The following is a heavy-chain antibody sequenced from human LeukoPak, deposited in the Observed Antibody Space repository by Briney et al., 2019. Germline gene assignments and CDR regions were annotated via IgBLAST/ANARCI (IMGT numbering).Heavy chain of an antibody. J-gene: IGHJ3*02. CDR3: ASLGRITMIVVVTDDAFDI. V-gene: IGHV1-2*02. CDR1: GYTFTGYY. CDR2: INPDRGGT. D-gene: IGHD3-22*01. Sequence: ASVKVSCKASGYTFTGYYMHWVRQAPGQGLEWMGWINPDRGGTNYAQKFQGRVTMTRDTSISTAYMELSRLRSDDTAVYYCASLGRITMIVVVTDDAFDIWGQGTMVTVSS.